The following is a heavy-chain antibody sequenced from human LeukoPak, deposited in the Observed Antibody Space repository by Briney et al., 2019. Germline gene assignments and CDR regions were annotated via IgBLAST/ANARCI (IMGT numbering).Heavy chain of an antibody. V-gene: IGHV1-3*01. Sequence: ASVNVSCKASGYTFTSYAMHWVRQAPGQRLEWMGWINAGNGNTKYSQKFQGRVTITRDTSASTAYMELSSLRSEDTAVYYCARELLWFGELAFDIWGQGTMVTVSS. J-gene: IGHJ3*02. CDR2: INAGNGNT. D-gene: IGHD3-10*01. CDR3: ARELLWFGELAFDI. CDR1: GYTFTSYA.